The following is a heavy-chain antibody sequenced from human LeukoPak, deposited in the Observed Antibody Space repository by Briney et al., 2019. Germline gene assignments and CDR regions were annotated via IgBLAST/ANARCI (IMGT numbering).Heavy chain of an antibody. V-gene: IGHV3-15*01. J-gene: IGHJ4*02. CDR1: GFTFSSYA. CDR3: TTDDAPRGGWSFDY. CDR2: IKSKTDGGTT. Sequence: GGSLRLSCAASGFTFSSYAMSWVRQAPGKGLEWVGRIKSKTDGGTTDYAAPVKGRFTISRDDSKNTLYLQMNSLRIEDTAVYYCTTDDAPRGGWSFDYWGQGTLVTVSS. D-gene: IGHD6-19*01.